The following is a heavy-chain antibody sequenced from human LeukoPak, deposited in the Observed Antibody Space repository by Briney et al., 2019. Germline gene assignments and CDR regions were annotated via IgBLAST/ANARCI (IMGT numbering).Heavy chain of an antibody. J-gene: IGHJ4*02. Sequence: GGSLRLSCAASGFTFSSYSMNWVRQAPGKGLEWVSYISSGSSTIYYADSVKGRFTISRDNAKNSLYLQMNSLRAEDTAVYYCARAGGFGEFFDYWGQGTLVTVSS. CDR1: GFTFSSYS. V-gene: IGHV3-48*01. D-gene: IGHD3-10*01. CDR2: ISSGSSTI. CDR3: ARAGGFGEFFDY.